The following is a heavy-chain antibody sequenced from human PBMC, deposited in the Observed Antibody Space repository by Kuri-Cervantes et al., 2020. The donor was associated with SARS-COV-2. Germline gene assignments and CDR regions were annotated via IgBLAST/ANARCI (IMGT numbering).Heavy chain of an antibody. D-gene: IGHD5-18*01. CDR1: GGSISSHY. V-gene: IGHV4-59*11. CDR2: VNHNGGA. CDR3: ARLGGYRSGYNWFDP. J-gene: IGHJ5*02. Sequence: SETLSLTCTVSGGSISSHYWSWIRQPPGKGLEWIGEVNHNGGANYNPSLRSRVTISVDPSKAQFSLTLISVTAADTAVYYCARLGGYRSGYNWFDPWGQGTLVTVSS.